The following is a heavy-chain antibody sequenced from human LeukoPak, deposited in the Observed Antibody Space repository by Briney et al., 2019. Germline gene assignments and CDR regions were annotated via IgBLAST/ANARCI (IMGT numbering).Heavy chain of an antibody. D-gene: IGHD4-17*01. CDR2: IYYSGST. CDR3: ARHEPRDYGDPDGFDY. V-gene: IGHV4-39*01. CDR1: GGSISSYY. Sequence: SETLSLTCTVSGGSISSYYWGWIRQPPGKGLEWIGSIYYSGSTYYNPSLKSRVTISVDTSKNQFSLKLSPVTAADTAVYYCARHEPRDYGDPDGFDYWGQGTLVTVSS. J-gene: IGHJ4*02.